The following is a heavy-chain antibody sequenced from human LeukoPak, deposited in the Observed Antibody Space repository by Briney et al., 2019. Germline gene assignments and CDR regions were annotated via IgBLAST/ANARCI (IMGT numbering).Heavy chain of an antibody. CDR2: IYTSGST. J-gene: IGHJ5*02. V-gene: IGHV4-4*09. CDR3: VRLERSGWFDP. D-gene: IGHD5-24*01. CDR1: GGSISSYY. Sequence: SETLSLTCTVSGGSISSYYWSWIRQPPGKGLEWIGYIYTSGSTNYNPSLKSRVTTSVDTSKNQFSLKLSSVTAADTAVYYCVRLERSGWFDPWGQGTLVTVSS.